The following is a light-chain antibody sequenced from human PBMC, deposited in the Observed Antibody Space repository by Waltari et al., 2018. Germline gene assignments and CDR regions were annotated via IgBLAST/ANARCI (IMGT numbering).Light chain of an antibody. V-gene: IGKV3-15*01. J-gene: IGKJ4*01. Sequence: EIVLTQSPATLSLSPGESATLSCRASQSVSSNLAWYQHKPGQAPRLLIYGASTRATGIAARFSVSGSGTEFTLTISSLQSEDVAVYFCQHYTEQPLTFGGGTKVEIK. CDR3: QHYTEQPLT. CDR1: QSVSSN. CDR2: GAS.